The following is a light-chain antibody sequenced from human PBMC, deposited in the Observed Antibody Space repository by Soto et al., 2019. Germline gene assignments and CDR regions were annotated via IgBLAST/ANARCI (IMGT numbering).Light chain of an antibody. J-gene: IGLJ3*02. CDR2: GVN. V-gene: IGLV2-14*03. Sequence: QSALTQPASVSGSPGQSITISCTGTSSDIGGYNYVSWYQQLPGRAPKLIIYGVNNRPSRVSNRFSGSKSGNTASLSISGLQAEDEAEYHCSSYTSTATWVFGGGTKVTVL. CDR1: SSDIGGYNY. CDR3: SSYTSTATWV.